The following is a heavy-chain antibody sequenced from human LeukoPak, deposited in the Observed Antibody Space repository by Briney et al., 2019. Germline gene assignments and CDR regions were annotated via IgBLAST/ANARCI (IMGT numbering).Heavy chain of an antibody. Sequence: SVKVSCKASGGTFSSYAISWVRQAPGQGLEWMGGIIPIFGTANYAQKFQGRVTITADGSTSTAYMELSSLRSEDTAVYYCARDPDYGDYVGIRSTSDYWGQGTLVTVSS. CDR2: IIPIFGTA. CDR1: GGTFSSYA. V-gene: IGHV1-69*13. CDR3: ARDPDYGDYVGIRSTSDY. J-gene: IGHJ4*02. D-gene: IGHD4-17*01.